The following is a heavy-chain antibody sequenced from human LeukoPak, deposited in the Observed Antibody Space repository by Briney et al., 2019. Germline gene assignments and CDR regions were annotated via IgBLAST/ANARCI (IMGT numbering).Heavy chain of an antibody. D-gene: IGHD3-3*01. J-gene: IGHJ6*03. CDR1: GGSISSYY. V-gene: IGHV4-59*01. CDR2: IHYSGST. Sequence: SETLSLTCTVSGGSISSYYWSWIRQPPGKGLEWIGYIHYSGSTNYNPSLKSRVTISVDTSKNQFSLKLSSVTAADTAVYYCARGYYDFWSGQLYYYYYYMDVWGKGTTVTVSS. CDR3: ARGYYDFWSGQLYYYYYYMDV.